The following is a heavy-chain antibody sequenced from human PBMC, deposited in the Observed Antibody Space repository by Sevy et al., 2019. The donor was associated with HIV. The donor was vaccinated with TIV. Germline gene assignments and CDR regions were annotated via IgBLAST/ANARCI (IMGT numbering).Heavy chain of an antibody. V-gene: IGHV3-66*01. CDR1: GFSVNSNY. D-gene: IGHD5-18*01. CDR2: IYSDETT. CDR3: ARGKSGYGYALNY. J-gene: IGHJ4*02. Sequence: GGSLRLSCAASGFSVNSNYMTWVRQAPGKGLEGVSVIYSDETTYHADSVKDRFTISRGNSKNMLYLQMSSLRAEDTAIYYCARGKSGYGYALNYWGQGTLVTVSS.